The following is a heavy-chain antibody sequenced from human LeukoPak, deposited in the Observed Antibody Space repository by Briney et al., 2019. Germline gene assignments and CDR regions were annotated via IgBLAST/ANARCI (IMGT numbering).Heavy chain of an antibody. CDR1: GGSFSGYY. Sequence: SETLSLTCAVYGGSFSGYYWSWIRQPPGKGLERIGEINHSGSTNYNPSLKSRVTISVDTSKNQFSLKLSSVTAADTAVYYCARGKLIAVAGYNWFDPWGQGTLVTVSS. V-gene: IGHV4-34*01. CDR3: ARGKLIAVAGYNWFDP. CDR2: INHSGST. D-gene: IGHD6-19*01. J-gene: IGHJ5*02.